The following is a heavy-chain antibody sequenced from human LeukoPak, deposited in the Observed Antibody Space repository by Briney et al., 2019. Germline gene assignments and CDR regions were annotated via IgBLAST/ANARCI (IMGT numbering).Heavy chain of an antibody. J-gene: IGHJ4*02. CDR3: ATDMRSRGYYFDY. CDR2: ISTYNGDT. V-gene: IGHV1-18*01. Sequence: ASVKVSCKASGYTFTSYGISWVRQAPGQGLEWMGWISTYNGDTNYAQKLQGRVTMTEDTSTDTAYMELSSPRSEDTAVYYCATDMRSRGYYFDYWGQGTLVTVSS. CDR1: GYTFTSYG. D-gene: IGHD2-2*01.